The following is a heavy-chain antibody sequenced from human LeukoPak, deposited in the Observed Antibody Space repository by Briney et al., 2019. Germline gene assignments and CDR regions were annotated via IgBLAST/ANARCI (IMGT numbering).Heavy chain of an antibody. Sequence: PSETLSLTCTVSGGSINTYYRTWIRQPAGKGLEWIGRIYSSGETNYNPSLKGRVTMSVDTSNNQLSLMMTSVTAADTAVFYCARTPQGDNYFDYWGQGHLVIVSS. D-gene: IGHD3-9*01. CDR1: GGSINTYY. J-gene: IGHJ4*02. CDR3: ARTPQGDNYFDY. CDR2: IYSSGET. V-gene: IGHV4-4*07.